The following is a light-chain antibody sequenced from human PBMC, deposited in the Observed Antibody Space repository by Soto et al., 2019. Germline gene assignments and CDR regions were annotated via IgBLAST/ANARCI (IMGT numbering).Light chain of an antibody. CDR2: QDS. CDR3: QAWDSSTEGVV. CDR1: TLGDKY. V-gene: IGLV3-1*01. J-gene: IGLJ2*01. Sequence: SYELTQPPSVSVSPGQTASITCSGDTLGDKYACWYQQKPGQSPVLVIYQDSKRPSGIPERFSGSNSGNTATLTISGTQAMDEADYYCQAWDSSTEGVVFGGGTKVTVL.